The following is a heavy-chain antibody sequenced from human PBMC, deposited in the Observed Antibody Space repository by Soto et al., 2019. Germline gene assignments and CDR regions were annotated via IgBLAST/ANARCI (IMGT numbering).Heavy chain of an antibody. V-gene: IGHV4-59*01. D-gene: IGHD4-4*01. CDR1: GTSISSYY. J-gene: IGHJ3*02. CDR2: IYYIGST. CDR3: AGERPSYYSGPPLDAFDI. Sequence: PSETLSLTCTVSGTSISSYYWSWIRQPPGKGLEWIGYIYYIGSTNYNPSLKSRVTISVDTSKNQFSLKPSSVTAADTAVYYCAGERPSYYSGPPLDAFDIWGQGTMVTVSS.